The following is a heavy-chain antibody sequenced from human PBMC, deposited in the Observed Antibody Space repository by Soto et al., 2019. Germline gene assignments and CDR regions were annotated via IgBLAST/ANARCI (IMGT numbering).Heavy chain of an antibody. J-gene: IGHJ6*02. Sequence: GESLKISCKGSGYNFDTYWINWVRQTPGKGLEWMGRIDPIDSKTKYSPSLEGHITISVDKSISTTYLQWSSLKASDTAIYYCARRIAAAGGYYYYAFDVWGQGTAVTVSS. CDR1: GYNFDTYW. D-gene: IGHD6-13*01. CDR2: IDPIDSKT. V-gene: IGHV5-10-1*01. CDR3: ARRIAAAGGYYYYAFDV.